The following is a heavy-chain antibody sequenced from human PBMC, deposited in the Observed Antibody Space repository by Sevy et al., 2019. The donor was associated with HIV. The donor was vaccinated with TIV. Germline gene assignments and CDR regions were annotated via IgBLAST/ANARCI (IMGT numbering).Heavy chain of an antibody. V-gene: IGHV3-11*01. Sequence: GGSLRLSCSASGFTFSDYYMSWLRQAPGKGLEWLSYISGSDGTIYYADSVKGRFTISRDNAKNSLYLQMSSLRAEDTAMYYCARDHVKDGDLGDYYYFAMDLWGQWTTVTVSS. J-gene: IGHJ6*02. CDR1: GFTFSDYY. CDR3: ARDHVKDGDLGDYYYFAMDL. CDR2: ISGSDGTI. D-gene: IGHD4-17*01.